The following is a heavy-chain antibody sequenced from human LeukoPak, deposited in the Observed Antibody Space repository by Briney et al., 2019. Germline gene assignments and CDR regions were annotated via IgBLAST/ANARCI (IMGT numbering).Heavy chain of an antibody. CDR1: GYTFTGYY. J-gene: IGHJ4*02. D-gene: IGHD3-9*01. CDR2: INPNSGGT. Sequence: ASVKVSCKASGYTFTGYYMHWVRQAPGQGLEWMGWINPNSGGTNYAQKFQGRVTMTRDTSISTAYMELSRLRSDDTALYYCARAPQYFDWVYYFDFWGQGSLVTVSS. V-gene: IGHV1-2*02. CDR3: ARAPQYFDWVYYFDF.